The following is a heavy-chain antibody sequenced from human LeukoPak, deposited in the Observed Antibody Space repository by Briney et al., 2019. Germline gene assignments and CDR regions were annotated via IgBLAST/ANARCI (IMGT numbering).Heavy chain of an antibody. V-gene: IGHV4-59*08. J-gene: IGHJ4*02. D-gene: IGHD1-26*01. CDR1: GGSISSYY. CDR3: ARRALYYFDY. Sequence: SETLSFTCTVSGGSISSYYWSWIRQPPGKGLEWIGYIYYSGSTNYNPSLKSRVTISVDTSKNQFSLKLSSVTAADTAVYYCARRALYYFDYWGQGTLVTVSS. CDR2: IYYSGST.